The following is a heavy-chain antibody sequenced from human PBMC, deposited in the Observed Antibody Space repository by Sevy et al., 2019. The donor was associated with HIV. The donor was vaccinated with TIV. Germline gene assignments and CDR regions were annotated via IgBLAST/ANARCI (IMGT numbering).Heavy chain of an antibody. J-gene: IGHJ6*03. CDR1: GFTFDDYG. CDR2: INWNGGST. CDR3: ARAGILRAAGPYYYYYMDV. Sequence: LSLTCAASGFTFDDYGMSWVRQAPGKGLEWVSGINWNGGSTGYADSVKGRFTISRDNAKNSLYLQMNSLRAEDTALYYCARAGILRAAGPYYYYYMDVWGKGTTVTVSS. D-gene: IGHD6-13*01. V-gene: IGHV3-20*04.